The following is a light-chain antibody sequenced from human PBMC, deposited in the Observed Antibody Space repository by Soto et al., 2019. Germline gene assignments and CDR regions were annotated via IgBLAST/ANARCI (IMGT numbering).Light chain of an antibody. J-gene: IGKJ1*01. CDR3: QQYNSYSRT. CDR1: QSIGSN. CDR2: GAS. V-gene: IGKV3-15*01. Sequence: DIVMTQSPATLSVSPGERATLSCRASQSIGSNLAWYHQKPGQIPRLLIYGASTRATGVPARFSGSGSGTEFTLTISSLQSEDLAVYYCQQYNSYSRTFGQGTKVEIK.